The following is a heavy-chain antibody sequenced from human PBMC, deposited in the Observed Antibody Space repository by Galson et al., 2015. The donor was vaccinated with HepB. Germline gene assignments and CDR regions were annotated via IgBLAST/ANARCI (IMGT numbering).Heavy chain of an antibody. V-gene: IGHV3-53*01. CDR1: GLTVTKTH. J-gene: IGHJ4*02. CDR2: LSSVGTT. CDR3: LGFPGY. D-gene: IGHD2-15*01. Sequence: SLMLPCAASGLTVTKTHMTGVRQAPGNELNSLSILSSVGTTYYADPVKGRSTISRDNSKNTLYLQMNSLRAEDTAIYYCLGFPGYWGQGTLVTVSS.